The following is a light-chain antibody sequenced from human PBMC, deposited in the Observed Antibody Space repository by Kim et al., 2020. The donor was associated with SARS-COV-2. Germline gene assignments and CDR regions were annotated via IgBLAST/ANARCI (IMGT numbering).Light chain of an antibody. Sequence: DIQMTQSPSTLSASVGDRVTITCRASQSVSSWLAWYQQKPGKAPKVLIYKAFSLESGVPSRFSGTGSGTDFTLSISSLQPDDFAAYYCLQYNTLPWTFGQGTKVDIK. V-gene: IGKV1-5*03. CDR2: KAF. J-gene: IGKJ1*01. CDR3: LQYNTLPWT. CDR1: QSVSSW.